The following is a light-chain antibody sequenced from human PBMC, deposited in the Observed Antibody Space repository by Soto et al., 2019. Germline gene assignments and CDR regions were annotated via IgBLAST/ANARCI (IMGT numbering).Light chain of an antibody. CDR1: SSDVGTHGY. V-gene: IGLV2-8*01. Sequence: QSALTQPPSASGSPGQSVTISCTGTSSDVGTHGYVSWYQQHAGKAPKLMIYDVTKRPSGVPDRFSGSKSANTASLTVSGLQPEDEADYYCMCYAGGNNWVFGGGTKLTVL. CDR2: DVT. J-gene: IGLJ3*02. CDR3: MCYAGGNNWV.